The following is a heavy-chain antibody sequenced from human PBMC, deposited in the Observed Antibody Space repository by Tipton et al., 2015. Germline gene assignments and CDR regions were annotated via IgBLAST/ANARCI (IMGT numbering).Heavy chain of an antibody. CDR3: GRSGYCSGGSCYWDH. J-gene: IGHJ4*02. CDR1: GGSISSSGGY. V-gene: IGHV4-39*01. CDR2: IYNSGST. Sequence: TLSLTCTVSGGSISSSGGYWGWFRQPPGKGLEWIASIYNSGSTFYNPSLKSRVTISVDTSKNRFSLKLSSVTAADTAVYYCGRSGYCSGGSCYWDHWGQGTLVTVSS. D-gene: IGHD2-15*01.